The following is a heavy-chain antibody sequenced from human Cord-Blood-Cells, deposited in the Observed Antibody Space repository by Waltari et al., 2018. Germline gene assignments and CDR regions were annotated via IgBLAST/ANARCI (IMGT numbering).Heavy chain of an antibody. CDR1: GDSVSSNSAA. Sequence: QVQLQQSGPGLVKPSQTLSLTCAISGDSVSSNSAAWNWIRQSPSRGLEWLGRTYYRSKWYNDYAVSVKSRITINPDTSKNQFSLQLNSVTPEDMAVYYCARGVMIAAAGSGSYYDYWGQGTLVTVSS. J-gene: IGHJ4*02. CDR3: ARGVMIAAAGSGSYYDY. V-gene: IGHV6-1*01. D-gene: IGHD6-13*01. CDR2: TYYRSKWYN.